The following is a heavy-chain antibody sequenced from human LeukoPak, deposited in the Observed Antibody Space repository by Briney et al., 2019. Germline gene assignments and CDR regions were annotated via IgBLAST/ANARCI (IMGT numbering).Heavy chain of an antibody. V-gene: IGHV4-61*02. CDR2: IYTSGST. J-gene: IGHJ3*02. D-gene: IGHD7-27*01. CDR3: ARELGPPRAFDI. Sequence: PSETLSLTCTVSGGSISSGSYYWSWIRQPAGKGLEWIGRIYTSGSTNYNPSLKSRVTISVDTSKNQFSLKLSSVTAADTAVYYCARELGPPRAFDIWGQGTMVTVSS. CDR1: GGSISSGSYY.